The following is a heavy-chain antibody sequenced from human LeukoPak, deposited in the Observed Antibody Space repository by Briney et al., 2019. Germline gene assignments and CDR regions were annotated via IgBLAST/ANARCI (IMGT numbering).Heavy chain of an antibody. CDR2: ISGSGGST. CDR3: AKDSIAARLVYYYYYMDV. CDR1: GFTFSSYA. J-gene: IGHJ6*03. D-gene: IGHD6-6*01. V-gene: IGHV3-23*01. Sequence: PGGSLRLSCAASGFTFSSYAMSWVRQAPGKGLERVSAISGSGGSTYYADSVKGRFTISRDNSKNTLYLQMNSLRAEDTAVYYCAKDSIAARLVYYYYYMDVWGKGTTVTVSS.